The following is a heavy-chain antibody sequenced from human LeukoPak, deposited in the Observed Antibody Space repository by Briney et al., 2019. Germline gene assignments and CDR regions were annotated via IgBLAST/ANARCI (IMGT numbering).Heavy chain of an antibody. CDR2: INPNSGGT. D-gene: IGHD3-22*01. J-gene: IGHJ4*02. CDR3: ARGLLYYYDSSGYIDPRSY. Sequence: ASVKVSCKASGYTFTGYYMHWVRQAPGQGLEWMGWINPNSGGTNYAQKFQGRVTMTRDTSISTAYMELSRLRSDDTAVYYCARGLLYYYDSSGYIDPRSYWGQGTLVTVSS. V-gene: IGHV1-2*02. CDR1: GYTFTGYY.